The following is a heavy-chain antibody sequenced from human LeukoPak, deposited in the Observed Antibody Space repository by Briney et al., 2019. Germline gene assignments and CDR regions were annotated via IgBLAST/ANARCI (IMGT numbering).Heavy chain of an antibody. V-gene: IGHV1-18*01. J-gene: IGHJ6*02. CDR1: GGTFSSYA. D-gene: IGHD3-9*01. CDR2: ISAYNGNT. CDR3: ARDPAILRYFDWLSSYYYGMGV. Sequence: ASVKVSCKASGGTFSSYAISWVRPAPGQGLEWMGWISAYNGNTNYAQKLQGRVTMTTDTSTSTAYMELRSLRSDDTAVYYCARDPAILRYFDWLSSYYYGMGVWGQGTTVTVSS.